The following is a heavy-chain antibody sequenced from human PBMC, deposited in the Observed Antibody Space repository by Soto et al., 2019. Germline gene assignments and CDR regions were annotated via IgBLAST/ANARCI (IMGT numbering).Heavy chain of an antibody. D-gene: IGHD3-10*01. Sequence: SETLSLTCAVYGGSFSGYYWSWIRQPPGKGLEWIGEINHSGSTNYNPSLKSRVTISVDTSKNQFSLKLSSVTAADTAVYYCARGEIGMSSGILRFDYWGQGTLVTVSS. CDR2: INHSGST. CDR1: GGSFSGYY. J-gene: IGHJ4*02. CDR3: ARGEIGMSSGILRFDY. V-gene: IGHV4-34*01.